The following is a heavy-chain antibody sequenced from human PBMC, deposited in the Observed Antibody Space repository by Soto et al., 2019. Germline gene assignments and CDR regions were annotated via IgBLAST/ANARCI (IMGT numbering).Heavy chain of an antibody. CDR1: VGTFSSYA. J-gene: IGHJ2*01. V-gene: IGHV1-69*12. Sequence: QVQLVQSGAEVKKPGSSVKVSCKASVGTFSSYAISWVRQAPGQVLEWMGGIIPIFGTANYAQKFQGRVTITEEESTSTAYMELSSLSSKETAVYYCARVVTVVKSFHSSYFDLWGRGTLVTVSS. CDR3: ARVVTVVKSFHSSYFDL. D-gene: IGHD2-15*01. CDR2: IIPIFGTA.